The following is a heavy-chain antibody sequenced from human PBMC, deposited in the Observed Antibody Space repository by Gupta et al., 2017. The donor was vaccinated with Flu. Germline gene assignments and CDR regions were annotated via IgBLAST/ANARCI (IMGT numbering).Heavy chain of an antibody. V-gene: IGHV3-21*01. CDR1: GFTFSSYS. Sequence: EVQLVESGGGLVKPGGSLRLSCAASGFTFSSYSMNWVRQAPGKGLEWVSSISSSSSYIYYADSVKGRFTISRDNAKNSLYLQMNSLRAEDTAVYYCARHLWELLLPYFAFDIWGQGTMVTVSS. CDR2: ISSSSSYI. CDR3: ARHLWELLLPYFAFDI. J-gene: IGHJ3*02. D-gene: IGHD1-26*01.